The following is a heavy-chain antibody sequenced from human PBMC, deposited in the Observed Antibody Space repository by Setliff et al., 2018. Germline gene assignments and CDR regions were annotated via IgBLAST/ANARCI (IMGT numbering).Heavy chain of an antibody. CDR1: GGFFTGFY. Sequence: PSETMSLTCSGSGGFFTGFYWSWLRQSPGKGPEWIGYVHYSGSTLYTPALKSRVTISLDTSKNQINLSLSSLTDAGTAVYYCARHRGASFDSWGQGVLVPFSS. CDR2: VHYSGST. CDR3: ARHRGASFDS. J-gene: IGHJ4*02. V-gene: IGHV4-59*01. D-gene: IGHD3-10*01.